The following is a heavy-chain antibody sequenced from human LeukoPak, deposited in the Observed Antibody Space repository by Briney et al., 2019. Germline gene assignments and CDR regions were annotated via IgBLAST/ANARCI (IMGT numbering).Heavy chain of an antibody. Sequence: ASVKVSCKASGGTFSSYAISWVRQAPGQGLEWMGRIIPIFGTANYAQKFQGRVTITTDESTSTAYMELSSLRSEDTAVYYCARAFGEFYYLDYWGQGTLVTVSS. CDR2: IIPIFGTA. J-gene: IGHJ4*02. D-gene: IGHD3-10*01. V-gene: IGHV1-69*05. CDR3: ARAFGEFYYLDY. CDR1: GGTFSSYA.